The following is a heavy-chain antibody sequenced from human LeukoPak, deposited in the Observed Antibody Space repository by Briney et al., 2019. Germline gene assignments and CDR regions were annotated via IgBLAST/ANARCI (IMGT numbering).Heavy chain of an antibody. D-gene: IGHD3-10*01. CDR2: ISSSSSYI. Sequence: GGSLRLSCAASGFTFSSYSMNWVRQAPGKGLEWVSSISSSSSYIYYADSVKGRFTISRDNAKNSLYLQMNSLRAEDTAVYYCARDRYYYGSGSYTFDYWGQGSLVTVSS. CDR3: ARDRYYYGSGSYTFDY. J-gene: IGHJ4*02. V-gene: IGHV3-21*01. CDR1: GFTFSSYS.